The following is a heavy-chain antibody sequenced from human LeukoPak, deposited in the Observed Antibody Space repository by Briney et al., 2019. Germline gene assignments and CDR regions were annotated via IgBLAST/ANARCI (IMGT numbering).Heavy chain of an antibody. CDR1: GFTFSSYS. D-gene: IGHD2-8*01. V-gene: IGHV3-21*01. CDR3: ARVAPVNGYFDY. J-gene: IGHJ4*02. CDR2: ITSSSTYI. Sequence: GGSLRLSCAASGFTFSSYSMIWVRQAPGKGLELVSSITSSSTYIYYADSLKGRFTISRDNAKNSLYLQMNSLTAEDTAVYYCARVAPVNGYFDYWGQGTLVTVSS.